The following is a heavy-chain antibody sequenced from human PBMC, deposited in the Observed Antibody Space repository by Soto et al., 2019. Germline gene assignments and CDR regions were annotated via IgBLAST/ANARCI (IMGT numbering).Heavy chain of an antibody. J-gene: IGHJ4*02. V-gene: IGHV3-72*01. Sequence: EVQLVESGGGLVQPGGSLRLSCAGSGFTFSDYYIDWVRQAPGKGLEWVGRSRDKGNSYSTDYAASVKGRFTISRDASKHSLFLQMNSLKTEATALYYCTRCITGTTSSDYWCQGTLVTVSS. CDR2: SRDKGNSYST. CDR3: TRCITGTTSSDY. CDR1: GFTFSDYY. D-gene: IGHD1-7*01.